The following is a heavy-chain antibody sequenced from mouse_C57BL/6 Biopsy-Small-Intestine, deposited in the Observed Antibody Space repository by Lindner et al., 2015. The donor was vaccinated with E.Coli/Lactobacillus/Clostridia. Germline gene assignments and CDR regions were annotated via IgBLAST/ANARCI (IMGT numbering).Heavy chain of an antibody. Sequence: VQLQESGAELVRPGTSVKVSCKASGHDFTNFLIEWVKQRPGQGLEWIGMINPGSGNTNYNEKFKGKATLTADKSSSTAYMQLSGLTSEDSAVYFCTRSVYNNYPLDYWGQGTTLTVSS. J-gene: IGHJ2*01. CDR1: GHDFTNFL. V-gene: IGHV1-54*01. CDR2: INPGSGNT. D-gene: IGHD2-5*01. CDR3: TRSVYNNYPLDY.